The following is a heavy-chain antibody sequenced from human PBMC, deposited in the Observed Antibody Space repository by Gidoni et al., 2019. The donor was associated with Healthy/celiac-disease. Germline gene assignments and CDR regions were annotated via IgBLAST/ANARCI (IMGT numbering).Heavy chain of an antibody. CDR1: GYSISSGYY. CDR2: IYHSGST. Sequence: QVQLQESGPGLVQPSETLSLTCAVSGYSISSGYYWGWIRQPPGKGLEWIGSIYHSGSTYYNPSLKSRVTISVDTSKNQFSLKLSSVTAADTAVYYCARDSGDCSSTSCPLYNWFDPWGQGTLVTVSS. CDR3: ARDSGDCSSTSCPLYNWFDP. J-gene: IGHJ5*02. D-gene: IGHD2-2*01. V-gene: IGHV4-38-2*02.